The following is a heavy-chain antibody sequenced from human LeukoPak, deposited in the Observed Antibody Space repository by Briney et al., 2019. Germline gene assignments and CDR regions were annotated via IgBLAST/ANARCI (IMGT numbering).Heavy chain of an antibody. Sequence: SETLSLTCTVSGGSISGYYWSWIRQPAGKGLEWIGHVDSSGRTNYNSSLMSRVTMSVDTSKNQFSLRLTSVTAADTAVYYCARHWSHSVAQFGRYSWFDPWGQGTLVTASS. CDR1: GGSISGYY. J-gene: IGHJ5*02. V-gene: IGHV4-4*07. CDR2: VDSSGRT. D-gene: IGHD2-15*01. CDR3: ARHWSHSVAQFGRYSWFDP.